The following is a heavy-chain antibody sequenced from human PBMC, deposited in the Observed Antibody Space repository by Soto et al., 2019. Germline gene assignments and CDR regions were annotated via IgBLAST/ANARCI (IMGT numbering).Heavy chain of an antibody. D-gene: IGHD5-18*01. CDR2: ISYDGSNK. Sequence: QVQLVESGGGVVQPGRSLRLSCAASGFTFSNYAMHWVRQAPGKGLEWVAVISYDGSNKYYADSVKGRFTISRDNSKNTLYLQMNSLRPEDTAVYYCAFARRDGYNGDFDCWGQGTLVTVSS. J-gene: IGHJ4*02. CDR1: GFTFSNYA. CDR3: AFARRDGYNGDFDC. V-gene: IGHV3-30-3*01.